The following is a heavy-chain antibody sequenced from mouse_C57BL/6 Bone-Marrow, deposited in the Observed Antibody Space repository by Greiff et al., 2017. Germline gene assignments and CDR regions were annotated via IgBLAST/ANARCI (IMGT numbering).Heavy chain of an antibody. V-gene: IGHV1-64*01. CDR1: GYTFTSYW. J-gene: IGHJ4*01. CDR3: ARPLITTVVAHYAMDY. Sequence: QVQLQQPGAELVKPGASVKLSCKASGYTFTSYWMHWVKQRPGQGLEWIGMIHPNSGSTNYNEKFKSKATLTVDKSSSTAYMQLSSLTSEDSEVYYCARPLITTVVAHYAMDYWGQGTSVTVSS. CDR2: IHPNSGST. D-gene: IGHD1-1*01.